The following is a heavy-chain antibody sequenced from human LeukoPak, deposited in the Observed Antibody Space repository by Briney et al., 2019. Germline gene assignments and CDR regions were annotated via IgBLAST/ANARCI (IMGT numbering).Heavy chain of an antibody. CDR3: ARVVVYYDFWSGYFDY. Sequence: GGSLRLSRAASGFTFSSYSMNWVRQAPGKGLEWVSSISSSSSYIYYADSVKGRFTISRDNAKNSLYLQMNSLRAEDTAVYYCARVVVYYDFWSGYFDYWGQGTLVTVSS. CDR1: GFTFSSYS. D-gene: IGHD3-3*01. V-gene: IGHV3-21*01. CDR2: ISSSSSYI. J-gene: IGHJ4*02.